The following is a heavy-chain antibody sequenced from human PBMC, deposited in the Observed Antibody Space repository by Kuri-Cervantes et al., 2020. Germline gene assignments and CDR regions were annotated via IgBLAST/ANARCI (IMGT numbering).Heavy chain of an antibody. CDR3: ARDHPHSSGYYGWFDP. D-gene: IGHD3-22*01. J-gene: IGHJ5*02. V-gene: IGHV1-18*01. Sequence: ASVKVSCKASGYTFTSNGISWVRQAPGQGLGWVGWISAYNGNTNYAQKLQGRVTMTTDTSTSTAYMELRSLRSDDTAVYYCARDHPHSSGYYGWFDPWGQGTLVTVSS. CDR1: GYTFTSNG. CDR2: ISAYNGNT.